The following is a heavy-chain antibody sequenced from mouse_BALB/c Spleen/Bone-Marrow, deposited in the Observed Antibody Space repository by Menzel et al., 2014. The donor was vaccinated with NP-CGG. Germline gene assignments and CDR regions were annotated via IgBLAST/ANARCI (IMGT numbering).Heavy chain of an antibody. CDR2: INPGSGST. Sequence: VQRVESGAELVRPGTSVKVSCKASGYAFTDYLMEWLKQRPGQGLEWIGVINPGSGSTNYNEKFKDKATLTADKSSSTAYMQRSSLTSDDSAVYFCARYDGYLDYWGQGTILTVSS. CDR1: GYAFTDYL. D-gene: IGHD2-3*01. V-gene: IGHV1-54*01. CDR3: ARYDGYLDY. J-gene: IGHJ2*01.